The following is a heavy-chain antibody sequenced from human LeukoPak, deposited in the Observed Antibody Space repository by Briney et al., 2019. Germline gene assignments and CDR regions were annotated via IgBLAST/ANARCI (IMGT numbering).Heavy chain of an antibody. V-gene: IGHV3-23*01. CDR3: AKDLTSRRPAVSRWRSY. CDR1: GFTFSSYA. J-gene: IGHJ4*02. Sequence: GGSLRLSCAASGFTFSSYAMSWVRQAPGKGLEWVSAISGSGGSTYYADSVKGRFTISRDNSKNTLYLQMNSLRAEDTAVYCCAKDLTSRRPAVSRWRSYWGQGTLVTVSS. CDR2: ISGSGGST. D-gene: IGHD2-2*01.